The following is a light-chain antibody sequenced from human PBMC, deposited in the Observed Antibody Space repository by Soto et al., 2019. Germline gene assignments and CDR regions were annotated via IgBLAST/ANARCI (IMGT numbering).Light chain of an antibody. CDR3: RQYGNSPYT. Sequence: DIRMTQSPSSLSASVGVRVTLTCLASQGITDRLTCFQQKPGKAPKSLIYDASPVQYWVPSRFSVGGSGTDFSLTLSSLRPEDSATYYCRQYGNSPYTCGLGTKLEIK. J-gene: IGKJ2*01. V-gene: IGKV1-16*01. CDR2: DAS. CDR1: QGITDR.